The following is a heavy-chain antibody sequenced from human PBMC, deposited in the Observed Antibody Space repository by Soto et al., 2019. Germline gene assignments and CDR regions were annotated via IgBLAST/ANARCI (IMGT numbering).Heavy chain of an antibody. CDR3: AKGGRQWLVTSDFNY. J-gene: IGHJ4*02. Sequence: VQLVEAGGGVVQPGRSLRLSCAASGFTFSAYAMHWVRQAPGKGLEWVAVVSHDGRNTHYADSVKGRFTISRDSSKNTVSLEMTSLRAEDTAVYYCAKGGRQWLVTSDFNYWGQGDLVTVSS. CDR2: VSHDGRNT. CDR1: GFTFSAYA. V-gene: IGHV3-30*18. D-gene: IGHD6-19*01.